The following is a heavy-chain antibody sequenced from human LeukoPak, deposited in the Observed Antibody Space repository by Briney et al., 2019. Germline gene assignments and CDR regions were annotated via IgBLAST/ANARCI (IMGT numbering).Heavy chain of an antibody. CDR2: INHSGST. CDR3: ARGYPGGYCSGGSCYGKQSRYYYYYMDV. CDR1: GGSFSGYY. V-gene: IGHV4-34*01. D-gene: IGHD2-15*01. Sequence: SETLSLTCAVHGGSFSGYYWSWIRQPPGKGLEWIGEINHSGSTNYNPSLKSRVTISVDTSKNQFSLKLSSVTAADTAVYYCARGYPGGYCSGGSCYGKQSRYYYYYMDVWGKGTTVTLSS. J-gene: IGHJ6*03.